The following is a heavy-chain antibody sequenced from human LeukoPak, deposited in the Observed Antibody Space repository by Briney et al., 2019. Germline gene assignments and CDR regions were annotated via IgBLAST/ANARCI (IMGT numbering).Heavy chain of an antibody. J-gene: IGHJ3*02. Sequence: GGSLRLSCAASRFIFSDFWMNWVRQAPGKGLEWVASIKQDGSETYYVDSVTGRFTISRDNAKNSLYLQMNNLRADDTAVYYCAKGVNSSSWPHDAFDIWGQGTMVTVSS. D-gene: IGHD6-13*01. CDR3: AKGVNSSSWPHDAFDI. CDR2: IKQDGSET. CDR1: RFIFSDFW. V-gene: IGHV3-7*01.